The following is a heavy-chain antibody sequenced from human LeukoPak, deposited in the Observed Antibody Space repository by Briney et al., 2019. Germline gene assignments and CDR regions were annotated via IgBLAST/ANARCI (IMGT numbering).Heavy chain of an antibody. V-gene: IGHV3-23*01. CDR2: ISGSGGST. Sequence: PGGSLRLSCAASGFTFSSYAMSWVRQAPGKGLEWVSAISGSGGSTYYADSVKGRFTISRDNSKNTLYLQMNSLRSEDTAVYYCARVSEGNPTRYFDLWGRGTLVTVSS. J-gene: IGHJ2*01. D-gene: IGHD2-15*01. CDR3: ARVSEGNPTRYFDL. CDR1: GFTFSSYA.